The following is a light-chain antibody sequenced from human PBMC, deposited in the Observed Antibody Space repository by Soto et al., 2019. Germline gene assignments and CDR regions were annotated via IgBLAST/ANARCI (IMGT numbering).Light chain of an antibody. CDR2: EAS. Sequence: PMPQSPTTVSASVGDSVTLTGRASHSLIKWLAWYQQKPGKAPKLLIYEASTLQSGVPSRFSGSGSGTEFTLTISSLQPEDSATYYCQQYNTFLTFGGWTKVDIK. CDR1: HSLIKW. J-gene: IGKJ4*01. V-gene: IGKV1-5*03. CDR3: QQYNTFLT.